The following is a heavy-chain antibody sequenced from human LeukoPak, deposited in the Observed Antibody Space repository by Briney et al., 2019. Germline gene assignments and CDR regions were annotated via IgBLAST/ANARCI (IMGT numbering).Heavy chain of an antibody. V-gene: IGHV4-30-2*01. D-gene: IGHD5-24*01. J-gene: IGHJ4*02. CDR1: GGSISSSGYY. Sequence: SETLSLTCTVSGGSISSSGYYWSWIRQPPGKGLEWIGYIYHSGSTYYNPSLKSRVTISVDRSKNQFSLKLSSVTAADTAVYYCARWLQMGGDYFDYWGQGTLVTVSS. CDR2: IYHSGST. CDR3: ARWLQMGGDYFDY.